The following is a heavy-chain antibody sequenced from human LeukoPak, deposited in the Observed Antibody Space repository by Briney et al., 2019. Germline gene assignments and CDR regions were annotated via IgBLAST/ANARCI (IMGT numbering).Heavy chain of an antibody. D-gene: IGHD4-17*01. CDR2: ISKGSDSI. CDR3: ARGSYGDYDY. V-gene: IGHV3-21*01. Sequence: GGSLRLSCVASGFRFSSDSMNWVRQAPGKGLEWVSSISKGSDSIYYADSMKGRFTISRDNAKNSLYLQMNSLRGEDTAVYYCARGSYGDYDYWGQGTLVTVSS. CDR1: GFRFSSDS. J-gene: IGHJ4*02.